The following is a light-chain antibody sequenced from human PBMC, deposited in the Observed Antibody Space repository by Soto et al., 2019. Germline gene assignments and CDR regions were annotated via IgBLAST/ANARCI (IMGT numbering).Light chain of an antibody. Sequence: DIQMTQSPSSLSASVGDRVTITCRASQAIRSDLGWYQQKPAKAPKRLIYATSSLQSGVPSRFSGSGSGTEFTLTISSLQPEDSATYYCLQHNTYPRTFGQGTKVDIK. CDR1: QAIRSD. J-gene: IGKJ1*01. CDR3: LQHNTYPRT. V-gene: IGKV1-17*01. CDR2: ATS.